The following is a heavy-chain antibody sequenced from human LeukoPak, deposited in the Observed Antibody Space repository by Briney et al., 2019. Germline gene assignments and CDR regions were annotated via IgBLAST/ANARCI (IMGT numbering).Heavy chain of an antibody. CDR2: TYYSGST. J-gene: IGHJ4*02. Sequence: PSETLSLTCTVSGDSINNYYWNWIRQPPGKGLEWIGYTYYSGSTNYNPSLESRLTISVDTSKTQFSLKLNSVTAADTAVYYCARSLYSYHYFDYWGRGALVTVSS. D-gene: IGHD5-18*01. CDR3: ARSLYSYHYFDY. CDR1: GDSINNYY. V-gene: IGHV4-59*08.